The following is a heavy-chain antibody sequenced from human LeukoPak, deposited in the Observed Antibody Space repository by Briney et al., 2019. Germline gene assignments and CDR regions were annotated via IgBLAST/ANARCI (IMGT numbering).Heavy chain of an antibody. CDR2: IYTSGST. CDR1: GGSTSSYY. CDR3: ARDRSSEMAFDI. Sequence: SETLSLTCTVSGGSTSSYYWSWIRHPAGKGLEWIGRIYTSGSTNYHPSLKSRVTMSVDTSKNQFSLKLSSVTAADTAVYYCARDRSSEMAFDIWGQGTMVTVSS. D-gene: IGHD5-24*01. V-gene: IGHV4-4*07. J-gene: IGHJ3*02.